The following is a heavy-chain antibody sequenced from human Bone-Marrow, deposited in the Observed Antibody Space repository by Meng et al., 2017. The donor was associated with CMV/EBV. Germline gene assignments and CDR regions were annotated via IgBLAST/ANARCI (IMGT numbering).Heavy chain of an antibody. CDR3: AWGSGLAS. Sequence: GGSLRLSCAASGFTFNTYWMSWVRQAPGKGLEWVANIKPDGSEKYYVDSVKGRFTISRDNAKNSLYLQMNSLRVEDTAVYHCAWGSGLASWGQGTLVTFSS. J-gene: IGHJ4*02. CDR2: IKPDGSEK. CDR1: GFTFNTYW. V-gene: IGHV3-7*04.